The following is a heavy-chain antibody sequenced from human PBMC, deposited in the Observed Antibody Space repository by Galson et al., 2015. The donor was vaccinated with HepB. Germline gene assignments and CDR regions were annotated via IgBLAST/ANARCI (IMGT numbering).Heavy chain of an antibody. CDR3: ARATRTTVIYLY. CDR1: GGSVSSGSYY. J-gene: IGHJ4*02. Sequence: LSLTCTVSGGSVSSGSYYWSWIRQPPGKGLEWIGYIYYSGSTNYNPSLKSRVTISVDTSKNQFSLKLSSVTAADTAVYYCARATRTTVIYLYWSQGTLVTVSS. D-gene: IGHD4-17*01. V-gene: IGHV4-61*01. CDR2: IYYSGST.